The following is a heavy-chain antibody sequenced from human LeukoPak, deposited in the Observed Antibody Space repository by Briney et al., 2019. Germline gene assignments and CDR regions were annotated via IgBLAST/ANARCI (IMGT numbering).Heavy chain of an antibody. D-gene: IGHD4-17*01. CDR3: ARVYSRDDYGDYEWFLRWYFDL. V-gene: IGHV1-18*01. J-gene: IGHJ2*01. Sequence: ASVKVSCKASGHTFTNYGITWVRQAPGQGLEWMGWISAHNANTNYAQKLQGRVTMTTDTSTSTAYMELRSLRSDDTAVYYCARVYSRDDYGDYEWFLRWYFDLWGRGTLVTVSS. CDR1: GHTFTNYG. CDR2: ISAHNANT.